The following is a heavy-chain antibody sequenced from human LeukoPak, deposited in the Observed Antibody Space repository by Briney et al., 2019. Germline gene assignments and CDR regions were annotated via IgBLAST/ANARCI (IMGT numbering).Heavy chain of an antibody. V-gene: IGHV3-30*18. J-gene: IGHJ4*02. CDR1: EFTFSTYG. CDR3: AKEMYSGLNTIDY. Sequence: VGSLRLSCAASEFTFSTYGMPSGREAPGKGLEWVAVISYDGNYIFYADSVKGPFTISRDNYKSTLYLQMNSLRAEDTAVYYCAKEMYSGLNTIDYWGQGTLVTVSS. D-gene: IGHD6-13*01. CDR2: ISYDGNYI.